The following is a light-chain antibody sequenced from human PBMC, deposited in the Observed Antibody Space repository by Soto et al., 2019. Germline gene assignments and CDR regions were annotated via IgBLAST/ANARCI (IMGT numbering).Light chain of an antibody. CDR3: QQRNYWPIT. CDR2: DAS. Sequence: EIVFTQSPATLSLSPGEGATLSCRASQSVGSYLAWYQQKLGQAPRLLIYDASKRATGIPARFSGSGSGTDFTLTINSLEPEDFAVYYCQQRNYWPITFGQGTRPEIK. CDR1: QSVGSY. J-gene: IGKJ5*01. V-gene: IGKV3-11*01.